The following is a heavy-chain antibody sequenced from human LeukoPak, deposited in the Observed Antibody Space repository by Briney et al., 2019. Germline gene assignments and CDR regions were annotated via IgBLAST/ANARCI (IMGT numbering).Heavy chain of an antibody. Sequence: SETLSLTCTVSGGSISSSSYYWGWLRQPPGTGLEWIGSIYYSGSTYYNPSLKSRVTISVDTSKNQFSLKLSSVTAADTAVYYCAGYSSSLGDFYFDYWGQGTLVTVSS. CDR1: GGSISSSSYY. CDR3: AGYSSSLGDFYFDY. J-gene: IGHJ4*02. V-gene: IGHV4-39*01. CDR2: IYYSGST. D-gene: IGHD6-6*01.